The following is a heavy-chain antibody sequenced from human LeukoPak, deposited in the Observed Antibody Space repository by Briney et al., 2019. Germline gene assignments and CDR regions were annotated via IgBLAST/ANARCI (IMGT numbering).Heavy chain of an antibody. CDR3: ARHRPQLVYQSGWFDP. CDR1: GYSISSGYY. Sequence: SETLSLTCTVSGYSISSGYYWGWIRQPPGKGLEWIGSIYHSGTTYCNPSLKSRVTISVDTSKNQFSLNLSSVTAADTAVYYCARHRPQLVYQSGWFDPWGQGTLVTVSS. D-gene: IGHD6-19*01. CDR2: IYHSGTT. V-gene: IGHV4-38-2*02. J-gene: IGHJ5*02.